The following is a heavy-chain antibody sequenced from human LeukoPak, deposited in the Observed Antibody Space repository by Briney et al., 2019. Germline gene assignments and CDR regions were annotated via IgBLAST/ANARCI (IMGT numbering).Heavy chain of an antibody. CDR3: ARLTGTYYYMDV. D-gene: IGHD1-14*01. CDR2: IYQSETA. V-gene: IGHV4-38-2*02. CDR1: GYSISSGYF. J-gene: IGHJ6*03. Sequence: PSETLSLTCTVSGYSISSGYFWGWMRQPPGKGLEWIGSIYQSETAHYNPSLKSRVTISVDTSKNQFSLKLSSVTAADTAVYYCARLTGTYYYMDVWGKGTTVTISS.